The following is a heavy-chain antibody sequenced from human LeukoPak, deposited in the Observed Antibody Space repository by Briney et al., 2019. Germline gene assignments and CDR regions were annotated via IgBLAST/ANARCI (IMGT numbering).Heavy chain of an antibody. V-gene: IGHV3-30*02. Sequence: GGSLRLSCAASGFTFSSYGMHWVRQAPGKVLEWAAFIRYDGSNKYYADSVKGRFTISRDNSKNTLYLQMNSLRAADTAVYYCAKDPTHYRVWDDYDSTVLSYWGQGTLVTVSS. D-gene: IGHD3-22*01. CDR1: GFTFSSYG. CDR2: IRYDGSNK. J-gene: IGHJ4*02. CDR3: AKDPTHYRVWDDYDSTVLSY.